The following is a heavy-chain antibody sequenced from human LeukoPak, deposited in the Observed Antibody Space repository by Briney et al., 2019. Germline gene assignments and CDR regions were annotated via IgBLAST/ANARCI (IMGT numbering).Heavy chain of an antibody. V-gene: IGHV4-4*07. CDR2: IYTSGST. Sequence: SETLSLTCTVSGGSISSYYWSWIRQPAGKGLEWIGRIYTSGSTNYNPSLKSRVTMSVDTSKNQFSLKLSSVTAADTAVYYCARYSVFFSGSSTSPYYYYYGMDVWGQGTTVTVSS. J-gene: IGHJ6*02. CDR1: GGSISSYY. CDR3: ARYSVFFSGSSTSPYYYYYGMDV. D-gene: IGHD2-2*01.